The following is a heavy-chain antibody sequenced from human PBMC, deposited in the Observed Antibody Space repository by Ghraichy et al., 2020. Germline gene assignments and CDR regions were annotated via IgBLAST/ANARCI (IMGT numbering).Heavy chain of an antibody. CDR3: ARVGCSSTSCYPYYYYGMDG. V-gene: IGHV3-74*01. Sequence: GGSLRLSCAASGFTFSSYWMHWVRQAPGKGLVWVSRINSDGSSTSYADSVKGRFTISRDNAKNTLYLQMNSLRAEDTAVYYCARVGCSSTSCYPYYYYGMDGWGQGTTVTVSS. CDR2: INSDGSST. J-gene: IGHJ6*02. D-gene: IGHD2-2*01. CDR1: GFTFSSYW.